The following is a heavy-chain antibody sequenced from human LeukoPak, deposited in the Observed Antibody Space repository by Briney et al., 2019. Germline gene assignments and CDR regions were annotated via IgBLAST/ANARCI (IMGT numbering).Heavy chain of an antibody. CDR1: GGSFSGYY. Sequence: SETLSLTCAVYGGSFSGYYWSWIRQPPGKGLEWIGEINHSGSTNYNPSLKSRVTMSVDTSKNQFSLILSSVTAADTAVYFCARGAMHYYYYMDVWGTGTTVTVSS. CDR2: INHSGST. D-gene: IGHD2-2*01. J-gene: IGHJ6*03. V-gene: IGHV4-34*01. CDR3: ARGAMHYYYYMDV.